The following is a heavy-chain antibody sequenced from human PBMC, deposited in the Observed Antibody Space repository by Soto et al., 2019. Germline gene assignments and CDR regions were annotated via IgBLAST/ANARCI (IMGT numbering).Heavy chain of an antibody. J-gene: IGHJ6*04. CDR3: EKEGLVAVTSYYSHGLDI. CDR1: GLTLSSYG. D-gene: IGHD2-21*02. CDR2: ISGSGGSI. Sequence: EVQLLESGGGVVQPGGSLTLSCVVSGLTLSSYGMSWVRQAPGKGLEWVATISGSGGSIHYTESVKGRFTISSDNSKNTLQLQRDRLRVEETAVYYREKEGLVAVTSYYSHGLDIWGDGTTVSVSA. V-gene: IGHV3-23*01.